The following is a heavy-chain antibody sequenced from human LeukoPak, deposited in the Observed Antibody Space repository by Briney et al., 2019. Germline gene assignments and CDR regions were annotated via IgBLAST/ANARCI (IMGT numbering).Heavy chain of an antibody. D-gene: IGHD1-26*01. J-gene: IGHJ6*02. CDR3: ATGAPSARDYYYYYGMDV. V-gene: IGHV1-24*01. CDR1: GYTLTELS. Sequence: ASVKDSCKVSGYTLTELSMHWVRQAPGKGLEWMGGFDPEDGETIYAQKFQGRVTMTEDTSTDTAYMELSSLRSEDTAVYYCATGAPSARDYYYYYGMDVWGQGTTVTVSS. CDR2: FDPEDGET.